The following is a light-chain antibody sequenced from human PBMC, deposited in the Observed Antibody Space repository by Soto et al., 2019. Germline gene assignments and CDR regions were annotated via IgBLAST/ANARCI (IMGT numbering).Light chain of an antibody. CDR1: KLGDKY. CDR3: QAWDSSTVV. V-gene: IGLV3-1*01. Sequence: SYELTQPPSVSVSPGQTASITCSGDKLGDKYACWYQQKPDQSTVLVIYQDSKRPSGIPERFSGSNSGNTATLNISGTQAMDEADYYCQAWDSSTVVFGGGTKLTVL. J-gene: IGLJ2*01. CDR2: QDS.